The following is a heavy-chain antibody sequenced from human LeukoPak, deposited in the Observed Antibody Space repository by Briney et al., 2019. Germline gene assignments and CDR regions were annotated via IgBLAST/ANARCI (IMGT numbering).Heavy chain of an antibody. CDR2: INSDMSST. J-gene: IGHJ4*02. V-gene: IGHV3-74*01. CDR3: ARDIAVSGNYFDY. D-gene: IGHD6-19*01. Sequence: PGGSLRLSCTASGFTFSNYWMHWVRQAPGTGLEWVSRINSDMSSTNYADSVKGRFTISRDNAKNTLYLQMNSLRAEDTAVYYCARDIAVSGNYFDYWGQGTLVTVSS. CDR1: GFTFSNYW.